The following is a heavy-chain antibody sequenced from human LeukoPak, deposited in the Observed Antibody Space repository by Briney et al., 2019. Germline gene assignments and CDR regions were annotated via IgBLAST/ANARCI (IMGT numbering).Heavy chain of an antibody. CDR2: ISGYNGNT. D-gene: IGHD6-13*01. V-gene: IGHV1-18*01. Sequence: ASVTVSYKASGYTFTNYGITWVRQAPGQGLEWMGWISGYNGNTNYAQKLQGRVTMTTDTSTSTAYMELRSLRSDDTAMYYCARRGSSWYFAFDVWGQGTMVTVSS. J-gene: IGHJ3*01. CDR1: GYTFTNYG. CDR3: ARRGSSWYFAFDV.